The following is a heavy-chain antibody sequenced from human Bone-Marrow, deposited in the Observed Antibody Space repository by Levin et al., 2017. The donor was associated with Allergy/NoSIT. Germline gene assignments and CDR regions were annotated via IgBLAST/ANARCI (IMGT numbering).Heavy chain of an antibody. CDR1: GFTFGSYG. D-gene: IGHD2/OR15-2a*01. CDR3: VRVFQSYFFDF. V-gene: IGHV3-30*03. CDR2: ISYDGSEK. Sequence: GESLKISCAASGFTFGSYGMHWVRHPPGRGLEWMAFISYDGSEKYSAESVRVRFIISRDTPKNTLYLQMNSLRPEDTAVYYCVRVFQSYFFDFWGRGTLVTVSS. J-gene: IGHJ4*02.